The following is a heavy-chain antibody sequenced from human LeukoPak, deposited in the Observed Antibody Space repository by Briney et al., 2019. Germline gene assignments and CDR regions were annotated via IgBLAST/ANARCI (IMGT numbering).Heavy chain of an antibody. D-gene: IGHD3-3*01. CDR1: GYTFTSYG. CDR2: ISAYNGNT. V-gene: IGHV1-18*01. J-gene: IGHJ6*03. CDR3: ARDPSYTTIFGVVTGYYYYYMDV. Sequence: ASVKVSCKASGYTFTSYGISWVRQAPGQGLEWMGWISAYNGNTNYAQKLQGRVTMTTDTSTSTAYMELRSLRSDDTAVYYCARDPSYTTIFGVVTGYYYYYMDVWGKGTTVTVSS.